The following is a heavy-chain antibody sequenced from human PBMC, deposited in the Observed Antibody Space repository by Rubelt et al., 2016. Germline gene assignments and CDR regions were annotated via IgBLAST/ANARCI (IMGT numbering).Heavy chain of an antibody. CDR2: ISSSSSYT. CDR3: ARARAAAGNFFSSGQYYFDY. J-gene: IGHJ4*02. D-gene: IGHD6-13*01. V-gene: IGHV3-11*05. Sequence: GLEWVSYISSSSSYTNYADSVKGRFTISRDNAKNSLYLQMNSLRAEDTAVYYCARARAAAGNFFSSGQYYFDYWGQGTLVTVSS.